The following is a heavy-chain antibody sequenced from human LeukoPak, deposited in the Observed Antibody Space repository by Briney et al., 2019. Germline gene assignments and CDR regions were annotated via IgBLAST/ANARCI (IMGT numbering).Heavy chain of an antibody. J-gene: IGHJ5*02. V-gene: IGHV1-3*01. CDR3: AGRVVVPAASLGEGWFDP. CDR1: GYTFTSYA. CDR2: INAGNGNT. Sequence: ASVKVSCKASGYTFTSYAIHWVRQAPGQRLEWMGWINAGNGNTKYSQKFQGRVTITRDTSASTAYMELSSLRSEDTAVYYCAGRVVVPAASLGEGWFDPWGQGTLVTVSS. D-gene: IGHD2-2*01.